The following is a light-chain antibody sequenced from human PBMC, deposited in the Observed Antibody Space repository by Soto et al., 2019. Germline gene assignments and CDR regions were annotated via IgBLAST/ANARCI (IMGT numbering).Light chain of an antibody. CDR1: QSVSSN. J-gene: IGKJ3*01. CDR2: GAS. Sequence: EIVMTQSPATLSVSPGERATLSCRASQSVSSNLAWYQQKPGQAPRLLIYGASTRATGIPARFSGSGSGTEFTLTISSLQSEDFAVYFCQQYNNWPPVTFGPGTKVDIK. CDR3: QQYNNWPPVT. V-gene: IGKV3-15*01.